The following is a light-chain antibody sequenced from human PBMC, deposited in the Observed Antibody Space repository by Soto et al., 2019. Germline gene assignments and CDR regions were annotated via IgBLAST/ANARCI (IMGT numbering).Light chain of an antibody. J-gene: IGLJ1*01. Sequence: QSFLTQPASVSGTPGQSITISCTGSNSDIGIYDFVSWYQHHPGKAPKLIVSEVSHRPSGVSNRFSGSKSGNTASLTISGLQSEDEADYYCISYTSDDVRYVFGTGTKVTV. V-gene: IGLV2-14*01. CDR3: ISYTSDDVRYV. CDR1: NSDIGIYDF. CDR2: EVS.